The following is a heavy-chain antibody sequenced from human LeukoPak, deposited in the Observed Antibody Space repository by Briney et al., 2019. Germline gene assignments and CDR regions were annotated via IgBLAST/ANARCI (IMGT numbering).Heavy chain of an antibody. V-gene: IGHV1-8*01. CDR3: ARGDRVRTNAFDI. D-gene: IGHD3-3*01. CDR2: MNPNSGNT. CDR1: GYTFTSYD. J-gene: IGHJ3*02. Sequence: ASVKVSCKASGYTFTSYDINWVRQATGQGLEWMGWMNPNSGNTGYAQKFQGRVTMTRNTSISTAYMELSRLRSEDTAVYYCARGDRVRTNAFDIWGQGTMVTVSS.